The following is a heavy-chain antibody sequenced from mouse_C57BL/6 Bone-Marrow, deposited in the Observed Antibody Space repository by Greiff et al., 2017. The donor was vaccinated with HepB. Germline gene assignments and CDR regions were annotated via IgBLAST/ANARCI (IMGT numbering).Heavy chain of an antibody. CDR3: AAHGYYRAWFAY. CDR1: GFTFTDYY. Sequence: EVQRVESGGGLVQPGGSLSLSCAASGFTFTDYYMSWVRQPPGKALEWLGFIRNKANGYTTEYSASVKGRFTISRDNSKSILYLQMNALRAEDSATYYCAAHGYYRAWFAYWGQGTLVTVSA. J-gene: IGHJ3*01. CDR2: IRNKANGYTT. V-gene: IGHV7-3*01. D-gene: IGHD2-3*01.